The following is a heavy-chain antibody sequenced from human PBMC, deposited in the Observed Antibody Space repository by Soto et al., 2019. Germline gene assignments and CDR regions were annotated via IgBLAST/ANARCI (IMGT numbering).Heavy chain of an antibody. Sequence: HPGGSLRLSCAASGFTFSSYGMHWVRQAPGKGLEWVAVISYDGSNKYYADSVKGRFTISRDNSKNTLYLQMNSLRAEDTAVYYCAKGDGPLVYWGQGTLVTVSS. CDR1: GFTFSSYG. V-gene: IGHV3-30*18. D-gene: IGHD2-8*01. CDR3: AKGDGPLVY. CDR2: ISYDGSNK. J-gene: IGHJ4*02.